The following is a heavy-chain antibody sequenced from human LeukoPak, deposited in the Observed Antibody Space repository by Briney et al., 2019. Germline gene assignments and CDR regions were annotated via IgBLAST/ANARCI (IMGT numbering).Heavy chain of an antibody. CDR1: GFTFSDSH. CDR3: ARDRPGTVTTFDY. J-gene: IGHJ4*02. Sequence: PGGSLRLSCAASGFTFSDSHMTWIRQAPGKGLEWVSYISSSGRTTYYADSVKGRVTISRDNAKNSLYLQMNSLRAGDTAMYYCARDRPGTVTTFDYWGQGTLVTVSS. CDR2: ISSSGRTT. V-gene: IGHV3-11*04. D-gene: IGHD4-17*01.